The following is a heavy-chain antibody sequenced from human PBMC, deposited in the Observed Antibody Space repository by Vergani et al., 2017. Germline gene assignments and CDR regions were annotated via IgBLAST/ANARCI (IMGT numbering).Heavy chain of an antibody. Sequence: QVQLVESGGGVVQPGRSLRLSCAASGFTFSSYGMHWVRQAPGKGLEWVAVISYDGSNKYYADSVKGRFTISRDNSKNTLYLLMNSLRAEDTAVYYCAKDYRGYSYGAFDAFDIWGQGTMVTVSS. CDR3: AKDYRGYSYGAFDAFDI. CDR1: GFTFSSYG. D-gene: IGHD5-18*01. CDR2: ISYDGSNK. J-gene: IGHJ3*02. V-gene: IGHV3-30*18.